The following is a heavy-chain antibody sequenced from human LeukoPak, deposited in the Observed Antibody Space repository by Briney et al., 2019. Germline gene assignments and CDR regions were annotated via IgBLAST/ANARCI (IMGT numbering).Heavy chain of an antibody. CDR2: ITMSGSVI. Sequence: SGGSLRLSCAASGFKFRDYYMSWIRQAPGKGLEWISYITMSGSVIQYSSSVKGRFTTSRDSARNSLYLQMNSLRADDTAVYYCARGGWSRGWFDPWGQGTLVTVSS. J-gene: IGHJ5*02. D-gene: IGHD6-19*01. CDR3: ARGGWSRGWFDP. CDR1: GFKFRDYY. V-gene: IGHV3-11*01.